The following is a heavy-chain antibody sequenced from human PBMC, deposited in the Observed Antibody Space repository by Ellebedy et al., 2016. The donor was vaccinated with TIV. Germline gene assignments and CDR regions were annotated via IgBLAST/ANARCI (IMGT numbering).Heavy chain of an antibody. CDR1: GGSFSKNA. CDR2: IFPISDSA. V-gene: IGHV1-69*13. D-gene: IGHD3/OR15-3a*01. Sequence: AASVKVSCKASGGSFSKNAVPWVRQAPGQGLEWMGGIFPISDSANYAHQFQGRVTIIADRSTSTATLELSSLRSDDTAVYYCVASSFYGTMIFHWGQGTLVTVSS. CDR3: VASSFYGTMIFH. J-gene: IGHJ4*02.